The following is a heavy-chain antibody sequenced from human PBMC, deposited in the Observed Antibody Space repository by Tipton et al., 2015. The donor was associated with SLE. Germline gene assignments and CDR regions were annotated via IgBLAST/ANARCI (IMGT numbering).Heavy chain of an antibody. CDR2: IYYSGST. CDR3: ASVGHGFDSSGYNSHYYYYIDV. D-gene: IGHD3-22*01. CDR1: GGSISSSSYY. Sequence: TLSLTCTVSGGSISSSSYYWGWIRQPPGKGLEWIGSIYYSGSTYYNPSLKSRVTISVDTSKNQFSLRLNSATAADTAVYYCASVGHGFDSSGYNSHYYYYIDVWGKGTTVTVSS. V-gene: IGHV4-39*07. J-gene: IGHJ6*03.